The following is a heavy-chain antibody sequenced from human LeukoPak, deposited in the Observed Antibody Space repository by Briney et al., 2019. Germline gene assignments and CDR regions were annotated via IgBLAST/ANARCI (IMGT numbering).Heavy chain of an antibody. CDR1: GGTFSSYA. D-gene: IGHD5-18*01. J-gene: IGHJ6*02. Sequence: ASVKVSCKASGGTFSSYAISWVRQAPGQGLEWMGWISAYNGNTNYAQKLQGRVTMTTDTSTSTAYMELKSLRSDDTAVYYCARDSGGYSYGYYYYYGMDVWGQGTTVTVSS. CDR3: ARDSGGYSYGYYYYYGMDV. CDR2: ISAYNGNT. V-gene: IGHV1-18*01.